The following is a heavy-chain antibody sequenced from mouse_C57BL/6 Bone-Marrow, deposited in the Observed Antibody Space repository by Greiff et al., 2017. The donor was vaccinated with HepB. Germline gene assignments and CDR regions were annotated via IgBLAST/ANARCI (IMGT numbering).Heavy chain of an antibody. J-gene: IGHJ2*01. D-gene: IGHD1-1*02. V-gene: IGHV1-26*01. CDR3: ARSLYGGGDYFDY. CDR1: GYTFTDYY. Sequence: VQLQQSGPELVKPGASVKISCKASGYTFTDYYMNWVKQSHGKSLEWIGDINPNNGGTSYNQKFKGKATLTVDKSSSTAYMELRSLTSEDSAVYYCARSLYGGGDYFDYWGQGTTLTVSS. CDR2: INPNNGGT.